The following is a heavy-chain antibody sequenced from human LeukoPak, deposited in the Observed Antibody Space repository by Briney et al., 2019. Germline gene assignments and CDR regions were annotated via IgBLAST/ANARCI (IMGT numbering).Heavy chain of an antibody. CDR1: GFTVSSNY. CDR2: ISGSGGST. CDR3: ARRRYSGSFFDY. Sequence: PGGSLRLSCAASGFTVSSNYMSWVRQAPGKGLEWVSAISGSGGSTYYADSVKGRFTISRDNSKNTLYLQMNSLRAEDTAVYYCARRRYSGSFFDYWGQGTLVTVSS. D-gene: IGHD1-26*01. J-gene: IGHJ4*02. V-gene: IGHV3-23*01.